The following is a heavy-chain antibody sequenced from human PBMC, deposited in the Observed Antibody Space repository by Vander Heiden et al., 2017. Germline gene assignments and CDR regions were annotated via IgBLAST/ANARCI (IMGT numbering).Heavy chain of an antibody. CDR2: IKSKTDGGTT. D-gene: IGHD6-19*01. CDR1: GFTFCNAC. CDR3: TTGIAVAVRGLYYFDY. J-gene: IGHJ4*02. Sequence: EVQLVESGGGLVKPGGSLRLPCAASGFTFCNACMSWVRQAPGKGLEWVGRIKSKTDGGTTDYAAPVKGRFTISRDDSKNTLYLQMNSLKTEDTAVYYCTTGIAVAVRGLYYFDYWGQGTLVTVSS. V-gene: IGHV3-15*01.